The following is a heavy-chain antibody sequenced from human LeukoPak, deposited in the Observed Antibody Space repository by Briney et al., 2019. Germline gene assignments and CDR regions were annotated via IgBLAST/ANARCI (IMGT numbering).Heavy chain of an antibody. CDR1: GFTFCSYA. V-gene: IGHV3-30*04. Sequence: GGSLRLSCAASGFTFCSYAMHWVRQAPGKGLEWVAVISYDGSNKYYADSVKGRFTISRDNSKNTLYLQMNSLRAEDTAVYYCARLYYYYDSSGYYPDAFDIWGQGTMVTVSS. D-gene: IGHD3-22*01. J-gene: IGHJ3*02. CDR2: ISYDGSNK. CDR3: ARLYYYYDSSGYYPDAFDI.